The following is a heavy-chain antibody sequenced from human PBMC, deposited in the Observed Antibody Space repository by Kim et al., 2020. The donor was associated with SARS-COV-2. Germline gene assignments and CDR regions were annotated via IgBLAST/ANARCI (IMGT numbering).Heavy chain of an antibody. CDR3: AKHDARYCSGGNCWYFDY. CDR2: INHIGST. CDR1: GGSFIDYY. J-gene: IGHJ4*02. D-gene: IGHD2-15*01. V-gene: IGHV4-34*01. Sequence: SETLSLTCAVYGGSFIDYYWTWIRQPPGKGLEWIGEINHIGSTKYNSSLKSRVTMSVDTSKNQLSLKLSSVTAADTAMYYCAKHDARYCSGGNCWYFDYWGQGTLVTVSS.